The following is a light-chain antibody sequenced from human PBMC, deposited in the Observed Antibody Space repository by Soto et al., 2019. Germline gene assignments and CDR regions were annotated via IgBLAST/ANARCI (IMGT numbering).Light chain of an antibody. J-gene: IGLJ3*02. CDR2: DVS. V-gene: IGLV2-14*03. CDR1: SSDVGAYNY. CDR3: SSYTTSSTVV. Sequence: QSALTQPASVSGSPGQSITISCTGTSSDVGAYNYVSWYQHHPGKVPKLMIYDVSNRPSGVSNRFSGSKSGNTASLTISGLQAEDEADYYCSSYTTSSTVVFGGGTKVT.